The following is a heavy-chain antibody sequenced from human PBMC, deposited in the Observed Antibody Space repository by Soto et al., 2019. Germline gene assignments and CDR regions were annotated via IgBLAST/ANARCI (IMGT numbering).Heavy chain of an antibody. CDR2: IWYDGSNK. J-gene: IGHJ4*02. Sequence: GGSLRLSCAASGFTFSSYGMHWVRQAPGKGLEWVAVIWYDGSNKYYADSVKGRFTISRDNAKNSLYLQMNSLRAEDTALYYCATSSGWFGINYFDFWGQGTLVTVSS. D-gene: IGHD6-19*01. V-gene: IGHV3-33*03. CDR1: GFTFSSYG. CDR3: ATSSGWFGINYFDF.